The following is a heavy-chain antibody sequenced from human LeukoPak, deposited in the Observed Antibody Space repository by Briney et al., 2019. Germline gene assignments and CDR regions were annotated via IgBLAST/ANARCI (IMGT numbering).Heavy chain of an antibody. CDR2: IYYSGST. V-gene: IGHV4-38-2*02. D-gene: IGHD6-13*01. Sequence: SETLSLTCTVSTYSISSGYYWGWIRQPPGKGLEWIGSIYYSGSTYYNPSLKSRVTISVDTSKNQFSLKLSTVTAADTAVYYCARITPEDSSWYTAVWFDPWGQGTLVTVSS. J-gene: IGHJ5*02. CDR3: ARITPEDSSWYTAVWFDP. CDR1: TYSISSGYY.